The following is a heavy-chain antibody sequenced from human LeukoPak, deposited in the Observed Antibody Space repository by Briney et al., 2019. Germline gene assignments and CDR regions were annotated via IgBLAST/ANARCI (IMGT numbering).Heavy chain of an antibody. V-gene: IGHV4-34*01. Sequence: SETLSLTCAVYGGSFSGYYRSWIRQPPGKGLEWIGEINHSGSTNYNPSLKSRVTISVDTSKNQFSLKLSSVTAADTAVYYCARGSVPSYYYMDVWGKGTTVTVSS. CDR3: ARGSVPSYYYMDV. CDR2: INHSGST. CDR1: GGSFSGYY. J-gene: IGHJ6*03.